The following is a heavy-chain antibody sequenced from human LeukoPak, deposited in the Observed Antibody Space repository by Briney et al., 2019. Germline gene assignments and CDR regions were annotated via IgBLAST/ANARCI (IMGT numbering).Heavy chain of an antibody. J-gene: IGHJ3*02. Sequence: GGSLRLSCAASGFTFSSYAMSWVRQAPGKGLEWVSAISGSGSSTYYADSVKGRFTISRDNSKNTLYLQMNSLRAEDTAVYYCAKTQELETYYDYVWGSTHAFDIWGQGTMVTVSS. CDR3: AKTQELETYYDYVWGSTHAFDI. CDR1: GFTFSSYA. CDR2: ISGSGSST. V-gene: IGHV3-23*01. D-gene: IGHD3-16*01.